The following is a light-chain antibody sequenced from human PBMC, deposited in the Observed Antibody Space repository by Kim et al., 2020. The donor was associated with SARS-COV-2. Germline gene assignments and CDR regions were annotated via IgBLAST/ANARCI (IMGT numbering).Light chain of an antibody. Sequence: QSVLTQPPSVSGAPGQRVTISCTGSWSNIGARYDVQWYQQFPGTVPKLLIYGDNHRPSGVPDRFSASKSDPSASLAIAGLQTEDEAHYFCQSFDSSLNGRVFGGGTQLTVL. J-gene: IGLJ3*02. CDR3: QSFDSSLNGRV. V-gene: IGLV1-40*01. CDR2: GDN. CDR1: WSNIGARYD.